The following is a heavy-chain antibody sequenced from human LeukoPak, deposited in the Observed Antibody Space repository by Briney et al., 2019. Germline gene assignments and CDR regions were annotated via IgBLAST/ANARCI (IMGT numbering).Heavy chain of an antibody. Sequence: ASVKVSCKASGYTLTSYGISWVRQAPGQGLVCMGWTNTFNGNTNYAQNLQGRVIMTIDTSTNTAYMELRTLRSDDTAVYYCVRVGSSRGKLDAFDIWGQGTMVTVSS. D-gene: IGHD6-6*01. CDR2: TNTFNGNT. J-gene: IGHJ3*02. CDR3: VRVGSSRGKLDAFDI. CDR1: GYTLTSYG. V-gene: IGHV1-18*01.